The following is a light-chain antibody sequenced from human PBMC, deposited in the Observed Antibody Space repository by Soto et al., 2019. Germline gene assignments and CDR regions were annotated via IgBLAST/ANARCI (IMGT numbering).Light chain of an antibody. Sequence: EIVLTQSPGTLSLSPGERATLACRASQSVSSSYLAWYQQKPCQAPRLLIYGASSRATGIPDRFSGSGSGTDFTLTISRLEAEDFAVYYGQQYGSSPLTFGGGPKVEIK. V-gene: IGKV3-20*01. CDR3: QQYGSSPLT. CDR1: QSVSSSY. J-gene: IGKJ4*02. CDR2: GAS.